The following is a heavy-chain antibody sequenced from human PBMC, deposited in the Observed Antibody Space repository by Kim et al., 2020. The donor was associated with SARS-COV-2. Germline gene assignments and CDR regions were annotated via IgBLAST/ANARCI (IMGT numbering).Heavy chain of an antibody. CDR3: ARHADSSGWHTSWLYYYYYGMDV. CDR1: GGSISSSSYY. CDR2: IYYSGST. J-gene: IGHJ6*02. D-gene: IGHD6-19*01. V-gene: IGHV4-39*01. Sequence: SETLSLTCTVSGGSISSSSYYWGWIRQPPGKGLEWIGSIYYSGSTYYNPSLKSRVTISVDTSKNQFSLKLSSVTAADTAVYYCARHADSSGWHTSWLYYYYYGMDVWGQGTTVTVSS.